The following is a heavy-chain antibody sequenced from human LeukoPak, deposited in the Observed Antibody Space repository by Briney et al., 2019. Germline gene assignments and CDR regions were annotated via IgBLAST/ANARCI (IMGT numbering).Heavy chain of an antibody. CDR1: GFTFRSFS. Sequence: GGSLRLSCAASGFTFRSFSMNWVRQAPGKGLKWVSYISSSSSTIYYANSVEGRFTISRDNAKNSLYLQMNSLRAEDTAVYYCARTTGTSSDDFDYWGQGTLVTVSS. CDR3: ARTTGTSSDDFDY. D-gene: IGHD2-2*01. V-gene: IGHV3-48*04. CDR2: ISSSSSTI. J-gene: IGHJ4*02.